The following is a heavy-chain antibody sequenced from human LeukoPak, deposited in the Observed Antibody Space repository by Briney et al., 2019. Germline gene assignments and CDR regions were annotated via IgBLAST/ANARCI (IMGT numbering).Heavy chain of an antibody. V-gene: IGHV4-59*01. CDR3: AGPADEFWSGYHNHYIDV. CDR2: VYNSGST. Sequence: NPSETLSLTCTVSGGSISNYYWSWLRQPPGKGLEWIGYVYNSGSTDYNPSLKSRVTISVDTSKNQFSLQLTSVTAADTAVYYCAGPADEFWSGYHNHYIDVWGKGTTVTVSS. D-gene: IGHD3-3*01. CDR1: GGSISNYY. J-gene: IGHJ6*03.